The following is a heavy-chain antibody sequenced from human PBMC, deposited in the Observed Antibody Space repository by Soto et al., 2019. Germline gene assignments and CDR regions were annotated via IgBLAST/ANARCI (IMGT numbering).Heavy chain of an antibody. CDR3: ARYYSSSWYDYFQH. Sequence: EVQLVESGGGLVQPGGSLRLSCAASGLTFSSYSMNWVRQAPGKGLEWVSYISSSSSTIYYADSVKGRFTISRDNAKNSLYLQMNSLRAEDTAVYYCARYYSSSWYDYFQHWGQGTLVTVSS. D-gene: IGHD6-13*01. V-gene: IGHV3-48*01. CDR1: GLTFSSYS. J-gene: IGHJ1*01. CDR2: ISSSSSTI.